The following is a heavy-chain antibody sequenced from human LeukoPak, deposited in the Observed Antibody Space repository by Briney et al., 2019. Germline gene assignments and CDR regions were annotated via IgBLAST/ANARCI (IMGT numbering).Heavy chain of an antibody. CDR2: INPNSGGT. V-gene: IGHV1-2*06. CDR3: ARDSAGATAN. J-gene: IGHJ4*02. CDR1: GYSFTNYG. D-gene: IGHD1-26*01. Sequence: ASVKVSCKTSGYSFTNYGMNWVRQAPGQGLEWMGRINPNSGGTNYAQKFQGRVTMTRDTSISTAYMELSRLRSDDTAVYYCARDSAGATANWGQGTLVTVSS.